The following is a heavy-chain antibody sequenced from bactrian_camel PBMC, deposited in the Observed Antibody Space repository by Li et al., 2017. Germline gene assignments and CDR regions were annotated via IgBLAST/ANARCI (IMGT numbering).Heavy chain of an antibody. CDR2: SSSGALSL. V-gene: IGHV3S25*01. CDR1: GFTFTNYW. Sequence: QLVESGGGLVQPGGSLRLSCAASGFTFTNYWMHWVRQGPGKGLEWVSSSSSGALSLVYADSVKGRSTIDQDNARDILYLRMHDLKPEDTAMYYCAADPRFSYCTADYFTNTRDFNYWGQGTQVTVS. J-gene: IGHJ4*01. D-gene: IGHD3*01. CDR3: AADPRFSYCTADYFTNTRDFNY.